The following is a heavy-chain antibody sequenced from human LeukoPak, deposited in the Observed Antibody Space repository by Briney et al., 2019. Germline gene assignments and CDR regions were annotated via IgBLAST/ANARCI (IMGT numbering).Heavy chain of an antibody. V-gene: IGHV4-59*01. CDR3: ARGGPSYGIDY. J-gene: IGHJ4*02. CDR2: IYYSGST. D-gene: IGHD5-18*01. CDR1: GGSISSYY. Sequence: SETLSLTCIVSGGSISSYYWSWIRQPPGRGLEWIGYIYYSGSTNYNPSLKSRVTISVDTSKNQFSLKLSSVTAADTAVYYCARGGPSYGIDYWGQGTLVTVSS.